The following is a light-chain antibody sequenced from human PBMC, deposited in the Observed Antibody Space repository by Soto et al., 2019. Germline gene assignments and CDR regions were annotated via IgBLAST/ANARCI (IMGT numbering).Light chain of an antibody. CDR3: IPYAGSNNLV. CDR1: SSDVGGYNY. V-gene: IGLV2-8*01. J-gene: IGLJ2*01. CDR2: EVS. Sequence: QSALTQPPSASGSPGQSVTLSCTGTSSDVGGYNYVSWYQQHPGKAPKLMIYEVSKRPSGVPDRFSGSKSGNTASLTVSGLQAEDEADYYCIPYAGSNNLVFGGGTKLTVL.